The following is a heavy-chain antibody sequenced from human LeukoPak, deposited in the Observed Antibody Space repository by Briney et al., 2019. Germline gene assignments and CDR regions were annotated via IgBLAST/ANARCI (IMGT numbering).Heavy chain of an antibody. CDR3: ARGAGSSSWYYYYGMDV. CDR1: GYTLTSYY. J-gene: IGHJ6*02. V-gene: IGHV1-46*01. Sequence: ASVKVSCKASGYTLTSYYMHWVRQAPGQGLEWMGKINPSGGSTSYAQKFQGRVTVTRDTSTSTVYMEVSSLTSEDTGVYYCARGAGSSSWYYYYGMDVWGLGTTVTVSS. CDR2: INPSGGST. D-gene: IGHD6-13*01.